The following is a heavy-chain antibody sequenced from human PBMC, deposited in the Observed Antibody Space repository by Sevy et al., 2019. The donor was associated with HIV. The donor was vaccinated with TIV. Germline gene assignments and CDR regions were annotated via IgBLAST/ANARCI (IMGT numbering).Heavy chain of an antibody. V-gene: IGHV3-21*01. Sequence: GGSLRLSCAASGFTFSSYSMNWVRQAPGKGLEWVSSISSSSSYIYYADSVKVRFTISRDNAKNSLYLQMNSLRAEDTAVYYCARIGYSSSSGVGYWGQGTLVTVSS. CDR1: GFTFSSYS. D-gene: IGHD6-6*01. CDR3: ARIGYSSSSGVGY. J-gene: IGHJ4*02. CDR2: ISSSSSYI.